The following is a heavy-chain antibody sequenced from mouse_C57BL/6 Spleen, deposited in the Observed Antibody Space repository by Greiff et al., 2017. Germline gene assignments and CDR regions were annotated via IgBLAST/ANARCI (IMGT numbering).Heavy chain of an antibody. CDR2: IYPGDGDT. D-gene: IGHD1-1*01. CDR3: ARFPYYYGSSLYAMDD. Sequence: QVQLQQSGPELVKPGASVKISCKASGYAFSSSWMNWVKQRPGKGLEWIGRIYPGDGDTNYNGKFKGKATLTADKSSSTAYMQLSSLTSEDSAVYFCARFPYYYGSSLYAMDDWGQGTSVTVSS. V-gene: IGHV1-82*01. J-gene: IGHJ4*01. CDR1: GYAFSSSW.